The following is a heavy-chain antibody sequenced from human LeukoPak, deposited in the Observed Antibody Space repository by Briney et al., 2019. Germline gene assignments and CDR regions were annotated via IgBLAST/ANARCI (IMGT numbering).Heavy chain of an antibody. CDR3: AKDLGRYVERISMVRGPPPYEN. CDR1: GFTFTTYW. V-gene: IGHV3-23*01. D-gene: IGHD3-10*01. J-gene: IGHJ4*02. CDR2: ISGSSGST. Sequence: PGGSLRLSCAASGFTFTTYWMSWVRQAPGKGLEWVSTISGSSGSTYYADSVKGRFTISRDNSKNTLSLQMNSLRAEDTAVYYCAKDLGRYVERISMVRGPPPYENWFQGTLVTVSS.